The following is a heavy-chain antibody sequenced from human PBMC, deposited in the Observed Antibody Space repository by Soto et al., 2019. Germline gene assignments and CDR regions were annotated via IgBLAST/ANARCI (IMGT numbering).Heavy chain of an antibody. CDR2: INPYNGNT. V-gene: IGHV1-18*01. D-gene: IGHD1-26*01. J-gene: IGHJ4*02. CDR3: ARDWFGSDY. CDR1: GYTFTSYG. Sequence: QVQLVQSGAEVKKPGASVKVSCKASGYTFTSYGISWVRQAPGQGLEWMGWINPYNGNTNYAQKLQGRVTMTTDTSPNTAYMELRRLRSDDTAVYYCARDWFGSDYWGQGTQVTVYS.